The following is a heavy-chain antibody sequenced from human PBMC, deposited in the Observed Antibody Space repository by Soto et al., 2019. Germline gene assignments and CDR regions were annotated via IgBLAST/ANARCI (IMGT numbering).Heavy chain of an antibody. J-gene: IGHJ4*02. D-gene: IGHD1-20*01. CDR1: GFTFSSHG. Sequence: PGGSLRLSCATSGFTFSSHGMSWVRQAPGKGLEWVSGISVSDAFIYYADSVRGRFSISRDASENILYLQMNSLRVDDTALYYCTRETVAGITGLDYWGPGTLVTAPQ. V-gene: IGHV3-23*01. CDR2: ISVSDAFI. CDR3: TRETVAGITGLDY.